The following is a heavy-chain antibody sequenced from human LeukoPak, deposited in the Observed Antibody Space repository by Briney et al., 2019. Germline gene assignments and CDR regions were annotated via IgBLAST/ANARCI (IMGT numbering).Heavy chain of an antibody. CDR2: IYYSGST. D-gene: IGHD3-22*01. CDR1: GGSMISQY. CDR3: ARDGRDYYDSSGYPDV. J-gene: IGHJ6*02. V-gene: IGHV4-59*11. Sequence: NPSETLSLTCSVSGGSMISQYWTWIRQSPGKGLEWIGYIYYSGSTNYNPSLKSRVTISVDTSKNQFSLKLSSVTAADTAVYYCARDGRDYYDSSGYPDVWGQGTTVTVSS.